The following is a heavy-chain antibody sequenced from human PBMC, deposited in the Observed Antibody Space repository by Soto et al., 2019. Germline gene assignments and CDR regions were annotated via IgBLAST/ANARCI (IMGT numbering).Heavy chain of an antibody. J-gene: IGHJ4*02. CDR2: ISGSGLNT. CDR1: GFMFGSYA. V-gene: IGHV3-23*01. CDR3: AKDRNYEVYYFDY. D-gene: IGHD3-22*01. Sequence: PGGSLRLSCAASGFMFGSYAMSWVRQAPGKGLEWVSGISGSGLNTYYADSVKGRFTISRDNPKNMLYLQMDSLRAEDTAVYYCAKDRNYEVYYFDYWGQGTLVTVSS.